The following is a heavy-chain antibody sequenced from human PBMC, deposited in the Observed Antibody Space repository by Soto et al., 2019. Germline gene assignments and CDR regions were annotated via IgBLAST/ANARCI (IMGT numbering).Heavy chain of an antibody. J-gene: IGHJ4*02. V-gene: IGHV4-34*01. Sequence: QVQLQQWGAGLLKPSETLSLTCAVYGGSFSGYYWSWIRQPPGKGLEWIGEINHSGSTNYNPSLKSRVTISVDTSKNQFSLKLSSVTAADTAVYYCARGRRRIAVAVTANFDYWGQGTLVTVPS. D-gene: IGHD6-19*01. CDR3: ARGRRRIAVAVTANFDY. CDR1: GGSFSGYY. CDR2: INHSGST.